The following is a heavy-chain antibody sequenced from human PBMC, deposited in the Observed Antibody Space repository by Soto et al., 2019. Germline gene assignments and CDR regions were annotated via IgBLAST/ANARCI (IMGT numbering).Heavy chain of an antibody. CDR3: ARAPSWYNFDY. CDR1: GYTFTTSG. J-gene: IGHJ4*02. CDR2: INAGNGNT. V-gene: IGHV1-3*01. Sequence: ASVKVSCKASGYTFTTSGISWVRQAPGQRLEWMVWINAGNGNTKYSQKFQGRVTITRDTSASTAYMELSSLRSEDTAVYYCARAPSWYNFDYWGQGTLVTVSS. D-gene: IGHD6-13*01.